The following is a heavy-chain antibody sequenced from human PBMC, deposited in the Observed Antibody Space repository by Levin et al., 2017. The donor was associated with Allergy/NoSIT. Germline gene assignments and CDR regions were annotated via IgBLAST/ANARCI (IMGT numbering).Heavy chain of an antibody. CDR3: AKVGDGSSGRDYGMDV. CDR1: GFTFSAYG. D-gene: IGHD6-19*01. CDR2: ISYDGSDD. J-gene: IGHJ6*02. Sequence: LSLTCAASGFTFSAYGVHWVRQAPGKGLEWVAVISYDGSDDYYADSVKGRFTISRDNSKNTLYLQMNSLRAEDTAVYYCAKVGDGSSGRDYGMDVWGQGTTVTVSS. V-gene: IGHV3-30*18.